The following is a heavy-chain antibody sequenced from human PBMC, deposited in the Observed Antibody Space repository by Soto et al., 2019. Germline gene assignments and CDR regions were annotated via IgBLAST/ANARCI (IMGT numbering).Heavy chain of an antibody. CDR3: AKGYSYGRITDFDY. D-gene: IGHD5-18*01. V-gene: IGHV1-24*01. CDR1: GYTLTELS. Sequence: ASVKVSCKVSGYTLTELSMHWVRQAPGKGLEWMGGFDPEDGETIYAQKFQGRVTMTEDTSTDTAYMELSSLRSEDTAVYYCAKGYSYGRITDFDYWGQGTLVTVSS. CDR2: FDPEDGET. J-gene: IGHJ4*02.